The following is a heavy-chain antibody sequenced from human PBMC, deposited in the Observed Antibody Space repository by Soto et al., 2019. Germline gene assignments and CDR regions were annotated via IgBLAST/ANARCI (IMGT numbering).Heavy chain of an antibody. CDR3: AHRPWVQLWLRESWFDP. D-gene: IGHD5-18*01. V-gene: IGHV2-5*02. CDR1: GFSLSTSGVG. CDR2: IYWDDDK. J-gene: IGHJ5*02. Sequence: QITLKESGPTLVKPTQTLTLTCTFSGFSLSTSGVGVGWIRQPPGKALEWLALIYWDDDKRYSPSLKSRLTITTDTSKNQVVLTMTNMDPVDTATYYCAHRPWVQLWLRESWFDPWGQGTLVTVSS.